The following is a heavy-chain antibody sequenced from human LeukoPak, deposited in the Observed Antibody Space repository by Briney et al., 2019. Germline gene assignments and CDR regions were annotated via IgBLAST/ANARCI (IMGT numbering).Heavy chain of an antibody. CDR1: GGSISSGGYY. V-gene: IGHV4-31*03. Sequence: SETLSLTCTVSGGSISSGGYYWSWIRQHPGKGLEWIGYIYYSGSTYYNPSLKSRVTISVDTSKNQFSLKLSSVTAADTAVYCCARVAVVNWSFDYWGQGTLVTVSS. J-gene: IGHJ4*02. CDR2: IYYSGST. CDR3: ARVAVVNWSFDY. D-gene: IGHD5-18*01.